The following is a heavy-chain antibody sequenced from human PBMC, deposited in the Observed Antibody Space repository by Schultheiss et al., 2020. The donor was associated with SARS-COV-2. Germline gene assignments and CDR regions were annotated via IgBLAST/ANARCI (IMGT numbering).Heavy chain of an antibody. CDR3: AREVRYYYDRSDRFDY. CDR2: IYTSGST. Sequence: SETLSLTCTVSGGSISGYYWSWIRQPAGKGLEWIGRIYTSGSTNYNPSLKSRVTMSVDTSKNQFSLKLSSVTAADTAVYYCAREVRYYYDRSDRFDYWGQGTLVTVSS. D-gene: IGHD3-22*01. CDR1: GGSISGYY. V-gene: IGHV4-4*07. J-gene: IGHJ4*02.